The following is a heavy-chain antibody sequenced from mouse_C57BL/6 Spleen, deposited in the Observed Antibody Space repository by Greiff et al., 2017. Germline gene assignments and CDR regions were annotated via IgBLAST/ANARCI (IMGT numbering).Heavy chain of an antibody. CDR3: ARRTHYAMDY. Sequence: VQLQQPGAELVKPGASVKLSCKASGYTFTSYWMHWVKQRPGQGLEWIGMIHPNSGSTNYNEKFKSKATLTVDKSSSTAYIQLSSLTSEDSAVYYCARRTHYAMDYWGQGTSVTVSS. J-gene: IGHJ4*01. CDR2: IHPNSGST. V-gene: IGHV1-64*01. CDR1: GYTFTSYW.